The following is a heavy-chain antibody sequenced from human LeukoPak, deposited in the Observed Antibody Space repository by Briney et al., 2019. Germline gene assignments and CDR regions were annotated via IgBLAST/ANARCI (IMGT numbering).Heavy chain of an antibody. Sequence: SETLSLTCTVSGDSISSSHYYWGWIRQSPGKGLEWIGSIYSGGETHYNPSLNSRVTIFLDTSKNRFSLNLISVTATDTAVYYCVRDYSNFVQGDWGQGTLVTVST. D-gene: IGHD4-11*01. CDR1: GDSISSSHYY. J-gene: IGHJ4*02. CDR2: IYSGGET. V-gene: IGHV4-39*02. CDR3: VRDYSNFVQGD.